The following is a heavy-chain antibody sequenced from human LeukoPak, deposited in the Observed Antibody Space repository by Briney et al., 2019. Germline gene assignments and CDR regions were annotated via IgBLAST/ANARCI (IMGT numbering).Heavy chain of an antibody. V-gene: IGHV3-30*18. CDR3: AKDPLGPRGY. Sequence: GRSLRLSCAASGFTFSSYGMHWVRQAPGKGLEWVAVVSYDGSNKYYADSVKGRFTISRDNSKNTLYLQMNSLRAEDTAVYYCAKDPLGPRGYWGQGTLVTVSS. J-gene: IGHJ4*02. D-gene: IGHD7-27*01. CDR2: VSYDGSNK. CDR1: GFTFSSYG.